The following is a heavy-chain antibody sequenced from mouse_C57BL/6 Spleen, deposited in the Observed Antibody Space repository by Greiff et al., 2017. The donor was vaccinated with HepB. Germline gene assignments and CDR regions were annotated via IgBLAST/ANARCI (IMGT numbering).Heavy chain of an antibody. CDR3: ARSRYDGYYWYFDV. V-gene: IGHV1-26*01. CDR1: GYTFTDYY. J-gene: IGHJ1*03. Sequence: EVQLQQSGPELVKPGASVKISCKASGYTFTDYYMNWVKQSHGKSLEWIGDINPNNGGTSYNQKFKGKATLTVDKSSSTAYMELRSLTSEASAVYYCARSRYDGYYWYFDVWGTGTTVTVSS. D-gene: IGHD2-3*01. CDR2: INPNNGGT.